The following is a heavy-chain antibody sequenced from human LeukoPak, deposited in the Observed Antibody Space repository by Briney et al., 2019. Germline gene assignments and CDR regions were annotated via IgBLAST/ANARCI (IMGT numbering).Heavy chain of an antibody. J-gene: IGHJ6*03. V-gene: IGHV3-11*04. CDR1: GFTFSDYY. D-gene: IGHD6-19*01. CDR3: ARDRGAVAGTRKGERYYYYYMDV. Sequence: PGGSLRLSCAASGFTFSDYYMSWIRQAPGKGLEWVSYISSSGSTIYYADSVKGRFTISRDNAKNSLYLQMNSLRAEDTAVYYCARDRGAVAGTRKGERYYYYYMDVWGKGTTVTVSS. CDR2: ISSSGSTI.